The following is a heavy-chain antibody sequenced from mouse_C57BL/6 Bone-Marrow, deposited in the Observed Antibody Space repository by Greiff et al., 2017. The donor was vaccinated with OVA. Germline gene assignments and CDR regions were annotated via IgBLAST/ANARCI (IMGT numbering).Heavy chain of an antibody. CDR2: INPSNGGT. Sequence: QVQLQQPGPELVKPGASVKLSCKASGYTFTSYWMHWVKQRPGQGLEWIGNINPSNGGTNYNEKFKSKATLTVDKSSSTAYMQLSSLTAEDSAVYYCARSPYYYGSSPLNYWGQGTTLTVSS. CDR3: ARSPYYYGSSPLNY. CDR1: GYTFTSYW. D-gene: IGHD1-1*01. V-gene: IGHV1-53*01. J-gene: IGHJ2*01.